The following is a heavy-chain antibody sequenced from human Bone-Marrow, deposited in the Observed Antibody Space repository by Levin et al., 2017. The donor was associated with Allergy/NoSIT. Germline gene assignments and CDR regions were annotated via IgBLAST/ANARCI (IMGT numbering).Heavy chain of an antibody. D-gene: IGHD6-19*01. CDR1: GFTFNNYW. CDR3: ARDAKTMVAGTGYYYYAMDV. CDR2: IKEDGSEK. V-gene: IGHV3-7*01. Sequence: GGSLRLSCAASGFTFNNYWMNWVRQAPGKGLEWVANIKEDGSEKNYADSVKGRFTISRDNAKNSVYLQLNSLRDEDTAVYYCARDAKTMVAGTGYYYYAMDVWGQGTTVTVSS. J-gene: IGHJ6*02.